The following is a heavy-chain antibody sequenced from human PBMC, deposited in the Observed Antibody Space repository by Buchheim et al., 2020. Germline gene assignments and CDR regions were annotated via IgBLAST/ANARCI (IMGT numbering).Heavy chain of an antibody. D-gene: IGHD2-15*01. V-gene: IGHV3-48*01. J-gene: IGHJ5*02. Sequence: EVQLVESGGGLVQPGGSLRLSCAASGFTFSSYSMNWVRQAPGKGLEWVSYISSSSSTIYYADSVKGRFTISRDNAKNSLYLQMNSLRAEDKAVYYCARRTHPYCSGGSCYPGGFDPWGQGTL. CDR3: ARRTHPYCSGGSCYPGGFDP. CDR2: ISSSSSTI. CDR1: GFTFSSYS.